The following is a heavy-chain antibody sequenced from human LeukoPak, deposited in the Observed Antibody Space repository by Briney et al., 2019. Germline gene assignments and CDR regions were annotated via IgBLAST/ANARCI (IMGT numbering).Heavy chain of an antibody. D-gene: IGHD3-22*01. CDR3: ASRDSSGYYYVEPERVYFDY. Sequence: SVKVSCKVSGYTLTELSMHWVRQAPGKGLEWMGGIIPIFGTANYAQKFQGRVTITADESTSTAYMELSSLRSEDTAVYYCASRDSSGYYYVEPERVYFDYWGQGTLVTVSS. J-gene: IGHJ4*02. V-gene: IGHV1-69*13. CDR1: GYTLTELS. CDR2: IIPIFGTA.